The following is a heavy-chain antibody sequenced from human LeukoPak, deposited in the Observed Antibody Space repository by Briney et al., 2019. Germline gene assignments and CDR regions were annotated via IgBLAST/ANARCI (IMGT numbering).Heavy chain of an antibody. CDR3: ARLYDSSGYGLLDY. CDR1: GYSFTSYW. CDR2: IYPGDSDT. J-gene: IGHJ4*02. D-gene: IGHD3-22*01. V-gene: IGHV5-51*01. Sequence: GGALQISCKGSGYSFTSYWIGWGCQLPGEGLEWMGIIYPGDSDTRYSPSFQGQVAISADKSISTAYLQWSSLKASDTAMYYCARLYDSSGYGLLDYWGQGTLVTVSS.